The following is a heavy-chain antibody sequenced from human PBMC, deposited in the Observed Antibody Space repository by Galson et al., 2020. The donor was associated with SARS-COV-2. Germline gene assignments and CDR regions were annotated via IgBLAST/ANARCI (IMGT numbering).Heavy chain of an antibody. CDR3: ATDRLGQLSLYHDAFEI. CDR1: GYRLTEVS. Sequence: ASVKVSCKLSGYRLTEVSIHWVRQSPTKGLEWMGGFDSPDGTMIYAQKFKGRATMTEDTSTETAYMELSSLRSEDTAVYYCATDRLGQLSLYHDAFEIWGQGTTVTVSS. CDR2: FDSPDGTM. D-gene: IGHD3-16*02. J-gene: IGHJ3*02. V-gene: IGHV1-24*01.